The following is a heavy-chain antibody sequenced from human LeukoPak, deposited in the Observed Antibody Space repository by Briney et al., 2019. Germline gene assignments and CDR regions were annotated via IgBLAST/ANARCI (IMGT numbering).Heavy chain of an antibody. V-gene: IGHV3-23*01. Sequence: GGSLRLSCAASGLNFKDYDMTWVRQAPGKGLEWVASISASGVSTNYADSVRGRFTISRDNSNRVVYLRMNSLRTEDTAVYYCARSINYGNYLLDYWGQGTRVIVSS. CDR1: GLNFKDYD. J-gene: IGHJ4*02. CDR3: ARSINYGNYLLDY. D-gene: IGHD4-11*01. CDR2: ISASGVST.